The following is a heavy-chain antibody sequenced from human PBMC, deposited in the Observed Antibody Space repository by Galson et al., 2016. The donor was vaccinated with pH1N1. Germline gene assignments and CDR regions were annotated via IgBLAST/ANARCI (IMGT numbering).Heavy chain of an antibody. V-gene: IGHV5-51*01. Sequence: QSGAEVKKPGESLKISCKGSGYRFTSYWIGWVRQMSGKGLEWMGMIKPGDSDTRYSPSFQGQVIISADKSISTAYLQWSSLKASDTAMYYCARFHSSGNYNGAFDIRGQGTMVTVSS. CDR3: ARFHSSGNYNGAFDI. D-gene: IGHD3-10*01. CDR1: GYRFTSYW. J-gene: IGHJ3*02. CDR2: IKPGDSDT.